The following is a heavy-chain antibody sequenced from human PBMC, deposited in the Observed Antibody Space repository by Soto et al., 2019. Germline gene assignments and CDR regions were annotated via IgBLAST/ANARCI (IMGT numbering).Heavy chain of an antibody. CDR3: LIPFPSPRGSLVP. V-gene: IGHV4-39*01. CDR2: IYYRGSA. J-gene: IGHJ5*02. D-gene: IGHD3-16*02. Sequence: SETLSLTCTVSGGSISSGSDYWGWIRQPPGKGLEWIATIYYRGSAYYNASLKSRVTISVDTSKNQFSLKLSSVTAADTAVYYCLIPFPSPRGSLVPWGPGPLVPVSS. CDR1: GGSISSGSDY.